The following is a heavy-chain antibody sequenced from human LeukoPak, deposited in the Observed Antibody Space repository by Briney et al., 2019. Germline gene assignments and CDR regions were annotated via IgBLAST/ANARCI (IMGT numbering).Heavy chain of an antibody. CDR1: GFTVSGNY. CDR3: ARYGPGYYYFDS. V-gene: IGHV3-53*01. D-gene: IGHD5-18*01. Sequence: GGSLRLSCAASGFTVSGNYMSWVRQAPGRGLDWVSAIYGGGDTYYADSVKGRFTISRDSSKNTLFLQMNSLRAEDTAVYYCARYGPGYYYFDSWGQGTLVTVSS. J-gene: IGHJ4*02. CDR2: IYGGGDT.